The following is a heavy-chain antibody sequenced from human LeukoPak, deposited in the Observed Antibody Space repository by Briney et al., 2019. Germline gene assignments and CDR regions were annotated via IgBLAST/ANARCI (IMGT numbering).Heavy chain of an antibody. CDR1: GFTFSSYG. D-gene: IGHD3-22*01. CDR3: AKDSGPYTSGYYGH. CDR2: IWYDGSNI. V-gene: IGHV3-33*06. J-gene: IGHJ4*02. Sequence: GRSLRLSCAASGFTFSSYGMHWVRQAPGKGLEWVAVIWYDGSNIYYADSVKGRFTISRDNSKNTLYLQMDSLRAEDTAVYYCAKDSGPYTSGYYGHWGQGTLVTVSS.